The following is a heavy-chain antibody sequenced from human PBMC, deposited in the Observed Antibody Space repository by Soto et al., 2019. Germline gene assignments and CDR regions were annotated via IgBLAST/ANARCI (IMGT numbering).Heavy chain of an antibody. CDR2: IIPILGIA. CDR1: GGTFSSYT. Sequence: SVKVSCKASGGTFSSYTISWVRQAPGQGLEWMGRIIPILGIANYAQKFQGRVTITADKSTSTAYMELSSLRSEDTAVYYCARGLIWYYYDSSGSSFDYWGQGTLVTVSS. V-gene: IGHV1-69*02. D-gene: IGHD3-22*01. CDR3: ARGLIWYYYDSSGSSFDY. J-gene: IGHJ4*02.